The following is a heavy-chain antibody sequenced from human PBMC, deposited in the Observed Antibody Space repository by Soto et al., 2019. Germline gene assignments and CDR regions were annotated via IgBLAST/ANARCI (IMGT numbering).Heavy chain of an antibody. CDR2: IYSGGST. D-gene: IGHD7-27*01. Sequence: EVQLVESGGGLVQPGGSLRLSCAASGFTVSTKYMSWVRQAPGKGLEWVSVIYSGGSTFYADSVRGRFTISRDNAKNTLNRQMHSLRAEDTAVYYCARGPGAADYWGQGTLVTVSS. CDR3: ARGPGAADY. V-gene: IGHV3-66*01. CDR1: GFTVSTKY. J-gene: IGHJ4*02.